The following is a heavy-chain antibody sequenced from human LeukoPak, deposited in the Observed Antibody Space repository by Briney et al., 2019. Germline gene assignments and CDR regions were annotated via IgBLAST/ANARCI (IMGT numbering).Heavy chain of an antibody. J-gene: IGHJ3*02. CDR3: ARGLRWDDSFDI. CDR1: GYTFIGSY. Sequence: ASVKVSCKASGYTFIGSYIHWVRQAPGQGLEWMGWINPKSGGTNYAHKFQDRVTMTRDTSINTAYMEVRRLRSDDTAVYYCARGLRWDDSFDIWGQGTMITVSS. V-gene: IGHV1-2*07. D-gene: IGHD4-23*01. CDR2: INPKSGGT.